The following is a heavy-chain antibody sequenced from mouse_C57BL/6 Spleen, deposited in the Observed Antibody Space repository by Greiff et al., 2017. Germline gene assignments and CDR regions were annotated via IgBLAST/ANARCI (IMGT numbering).Heavy chain of an antibody. Sequence: VKLMESGPGLVQPSQSLSITCTVSGFSLTSYGVHWVRQSPGKGLEWLGVIWSGGSTDYNAAFISRLSISKDNSKSQVFFKMNSLQADDTAIYYCASGLLRGFAYWGQGTLVTVSA. V-gene: IGHV2-2*01. CDR3: ASGLLRGFAY. CDR2: IWSGGST. CDR1: GFSLTSYG. D-gene: IGHD1-1*01. J-gene: IGHJ3*01.